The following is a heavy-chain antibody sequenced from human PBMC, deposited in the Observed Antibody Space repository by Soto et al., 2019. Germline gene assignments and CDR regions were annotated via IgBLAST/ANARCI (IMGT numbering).Heavy chain of an antibody. Sequence: PSETLSLTCTVSGGSISSGGYYWSWIRQHPGKGLEWIGYIYYSGSTYYNPSLKSRVTISVDTSKNQFSLKLSSVTAADTAVYYCARDSSAAAAGTDYWGQGTMVTVS. CDR2: IYYSGST. J-gene: IGHJ4*02. CDR3: ARDSSAAAAGTDY. V-gene: IGHV4-31*03. CDR1: GGSISSGGYY. D-gene: IGHD6-13*01.